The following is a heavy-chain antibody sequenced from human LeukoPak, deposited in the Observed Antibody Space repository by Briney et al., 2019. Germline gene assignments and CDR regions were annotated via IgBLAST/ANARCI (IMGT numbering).Heavy chain of an antibody. J-gene: IGHJ4*02. Sequence: GGSLRLSCAASGFNFINSAMHWVRQAPGKGLEYVSGIARNGGSTYYTNSVKGRFTISRDDPKNTLYLQMGSLRPEDMAVYYCARGGVWQQLAVDYWGQGTLVTVSS. V-gene: IGHV3-64*01. CDR3: ARGGVWQQLAVDY. CDR2: IARNGGST. D-gene: IGHD6-13*01. CDR1: GFNFINSA.